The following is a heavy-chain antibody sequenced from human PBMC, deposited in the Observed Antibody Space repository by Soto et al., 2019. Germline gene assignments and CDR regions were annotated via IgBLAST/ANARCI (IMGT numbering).Heavy chain of an antibody. Sequence: TSETLSLTCTVSGGSMNSYYWSWIRQSPGKGPEWIGYIYYSGSTNYNPSLKSRVTISVDTSRKQFSLKLNSVTAADTAVYYCARSGYFESSGNWLDPWGQGTLVTVSS. V-gene: IGHV4-59*01. D-gene: IGHD3-22*01. CDR2: IYYSGST. CDR3: ARSGYFESSGNWLDP. J-gene: IGHJ5*02. CDR1: GGSMNSYY.